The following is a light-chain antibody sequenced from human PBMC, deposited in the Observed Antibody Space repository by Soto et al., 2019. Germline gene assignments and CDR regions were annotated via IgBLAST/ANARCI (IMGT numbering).Light chain of an antibody. CDR1: QSVRSS. Sequence: EIVLTQSPATLCVSPGERATLSFRAGQSVRSSIAWYQHKPGKAPRLLIYGASTRATGIPDRLSGSGSGTDFTLTIRRLEPEDSAVYYCQQYGSSGTFGQGTKVDIK. CDR2: GAS. V-gene: IGKV3-20*01. J-gene: IGKJ1*01. CDR3: QQYGSSGT.